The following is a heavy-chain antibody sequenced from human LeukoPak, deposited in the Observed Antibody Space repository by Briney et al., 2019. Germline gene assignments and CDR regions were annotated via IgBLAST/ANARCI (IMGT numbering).Heavy chain of an antibody. Sequence: GGSLRLSCAASGFTFSSYGMHWVRQAPGKGLEWVAVISYDGSNKYYADSVKGRFTISRDNSKNTLYLQMNSLRAEDTAVYYCAKGLNPGYCSSTSCPHGFDPWGQGTLVTVSS. CDR1: GFTFSSYG. CDR3: AKGLNPGYCSSTSCPHGFDP. V-gene: IGHV3-30*18. CDR2: ISYDGSNK. D-gene: IGHD2-2*01. J-gene: IGHJ5*02.